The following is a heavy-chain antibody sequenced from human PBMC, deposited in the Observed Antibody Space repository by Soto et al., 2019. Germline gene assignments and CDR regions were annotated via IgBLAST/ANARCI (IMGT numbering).Heavy chain of an antibody. CDR3: ARHLYDYVWGSYRH. Sequence: SVKVSCKSSGYIFKNYAVTWLRQAPGQGLEWMGGIIPVFGTPDYSQKFRGRVTITADESTSTVYMELRSLTSEDTAVYCCARHLYDYVWGSYRHWGQGTLVTVSS. CDR1: GYIFKNYA. CDR2: IIPVFGTP. D-gene: IGHD3-16*02. J-gene: IGHJ4*02. V-gene: IGHV1-69*13.